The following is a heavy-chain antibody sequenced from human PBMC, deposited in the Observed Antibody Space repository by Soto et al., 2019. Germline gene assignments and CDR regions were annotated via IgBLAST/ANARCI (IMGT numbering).Heavy chain of an antibody. CDR1: VFTFNTYG. CDR3: ARIGPYCGGDCYPDFDF. J-gene: IGHJ4*02. D-gene: IGHD2-21*02. V-gene: IGHV3-23*01. CDR2: VSGSGGGT. Sequence: GGSLRLSCASSVFTFNTYGMTWVRQAPGKGLEWVSTVSGSGGGTYYADSVKGRFTISRVNSKNTMYLQMSNLRAEDTAVYFCARIGPYCGGDCYPDFDFWGLGTPVTVSS.